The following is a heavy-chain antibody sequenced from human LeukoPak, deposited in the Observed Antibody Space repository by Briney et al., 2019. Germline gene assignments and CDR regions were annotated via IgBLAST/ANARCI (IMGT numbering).Heavy chain of an antibody. V-gene: IGHV3-23*01. J-gene: IGHJ4*02. CDR1: GFTFSSYA. D-gene: IGHD2-8*01. CDR2: ISGSGGST. Sequence: PGGSLRLSCAASGFTFSSYAMSWVRQAPGKGLEWVSDISGSGGSTYYADSVKGRFTISRDNTKNTLYLQMNSLRAEDTAVYYCSKDPPAGYCTNGVYHDYWGQGTLVTVSS. CDR3: SKDPPAGYCTNGVYHDY.